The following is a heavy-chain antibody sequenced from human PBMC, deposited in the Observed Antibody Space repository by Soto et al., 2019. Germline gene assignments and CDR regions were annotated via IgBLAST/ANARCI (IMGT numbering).Heavy chain of an antibody. D-gene: IGHD3-22*01. J-gene: IGHJ3*02. Sequence: GGSLRLSCAASGFTFSNAWMSWVRQAPGRGLEWVGRIKSKTDGGTTDYAAPVKGRFTISRDDSKNTLYLQMNSLKTEDTAVYYCTTYYYDSSGYYYGPHDAFDIWGQGTMVTVSS. CDR1: GFTFSNAW. CDR2: IKSKTDGGTT. CDR3: TTYYYDSSGYYYGPHDAFDI. V-gene: IGHV3-15*01.